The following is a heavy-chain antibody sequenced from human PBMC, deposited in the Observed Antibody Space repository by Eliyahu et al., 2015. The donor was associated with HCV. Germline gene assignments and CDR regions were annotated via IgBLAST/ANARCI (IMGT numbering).Heavy chain of an antibody. V-gene: IGHV3-48*02. J-gene: IGHJ6*02. CDR1: DFTFTGYS. CDR3: VRGYQVMDV. CDR2: ISSSSSPI. Sequence: VQLVESGGGLVQPGGSLRLSCAASDFTFTGYSMNWVRQAPGKGLEWVAYISSSSSPIYYADSVKGRFTISRDNALDSLYLQMSSLRDEDTAVYYCVRGYQVMDVWGQGTTVTVSS. D-gene: IGHD2-15*01.